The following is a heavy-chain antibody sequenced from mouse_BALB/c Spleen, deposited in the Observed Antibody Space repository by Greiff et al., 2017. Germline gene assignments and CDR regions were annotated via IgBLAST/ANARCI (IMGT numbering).Heavy chain of an antibody. J-gene: IGHJ3*01. Sequence: QVQLQQSGPGLVAPSQSLSITCTVSGFSLTSYGVHWVRQPPGKGLEWLGVIWAGGSTNYNSALMSRLSISKDNSKSQVFLKMNSLQTDDTAMYYCATLYYGYDGFAYWGQGTLVTVSA. V-gene: IGHV2-9*02. CDR3: ATLYYGYDGFAY. CDR2: IWAGGST. D-gene: IGHD2-2*01. CDR1: GFSLTSYG.